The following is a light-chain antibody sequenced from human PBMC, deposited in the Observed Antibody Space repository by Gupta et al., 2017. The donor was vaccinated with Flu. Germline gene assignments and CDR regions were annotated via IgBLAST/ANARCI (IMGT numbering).Light chain of an antibody. CDR3: QQYNRWPWT. Sequence: DIVMTQSPATLSVSPGERATLSCRASQSVNNNLAWYQLKPGLGPRLLIYGASTKATGISARFSGSGSGTEFTLTISSLQSEDFAIYYCQQYNRWPWTFGQGTKVEIK. CDR2: GAS. J-gene: IGKJ1*01. CDR1: QSVNNN. V-gene: IGKV3-15*01.